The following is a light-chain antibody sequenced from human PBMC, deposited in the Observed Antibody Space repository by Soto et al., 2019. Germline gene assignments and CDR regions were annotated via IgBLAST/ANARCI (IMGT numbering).Light chain of an antibody. V-gene: IGLV2-14*03. J-gene: IGLJ1*01. CDR2: DVS. Sequence: QSVLARPASVSRSPGQSIPISCTGTSSDVGGYNYVSWYQQHPGKAPKLMIYDVSNRPSGVSNRFSGSKSGNTASLTISGLQAEDEADYYCSSYTSSSLHVFGTGTKVTVL. CDR3: SSYTSSSLHV. CDR1: SSDVGGYNY.